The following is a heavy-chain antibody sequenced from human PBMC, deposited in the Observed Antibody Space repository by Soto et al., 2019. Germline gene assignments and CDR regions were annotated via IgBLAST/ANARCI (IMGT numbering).Heavy chain of an antibody. CDR2: INPSGGST. Sequence: ASVKVSCKASGYTFTSYYMHWVRQAPGQGLEWMGIINPSGGSTSYAQKFQGRVTMTRDTSTSTVYMGLSSLRSEDTAVYYCARVHPHRGYYDYWGQGTLVTVSS. CDR1: GYTFTSYY. CDR3: ARVHPHRGYYDY. J-gene: IGHJ4*02. V-gene: IGHV1-46*01. D-gene: IGHD5-12*01.